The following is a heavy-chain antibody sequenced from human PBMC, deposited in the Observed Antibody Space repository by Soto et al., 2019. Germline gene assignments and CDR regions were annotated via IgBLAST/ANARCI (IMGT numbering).Heavy chain of an antibody. V-gene: IGHV4-4*02. CDR2: IYHSGST. CDR3: ASLAVAGTGEWDY. D-gene: IGHD6-19*01. CDR1: GGSISSSNW. Sequence: PSETPSLTCAVSGGSISSSNWWSWVRQPPGKGLEWIGEIYHSGSTNYNPSLKSRVTMSVDKSKNQFSLKLSSVTAADTAVYYCASLAVAGTGEWDYWGQGTLVTVSS. J-gene: IGHJ4*02.